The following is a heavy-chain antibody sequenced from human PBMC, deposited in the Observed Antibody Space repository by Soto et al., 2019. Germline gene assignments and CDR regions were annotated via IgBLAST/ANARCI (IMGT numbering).Heavy chain of an antibody. Sequence: QVQLLESGPGLVKPSQTLSLTCTVSGGSISSGGYYWSWIRQHPGKGLEWIGYIYYSGSTYYNPSLKSRVTISVDTSKNQFSLKLSSVTAADAAVYYCARAARDIVATRFDPWGQGTLVTVSS. V-gene: IGHV4-31*03. J-gene: IGHJ5*02. D-gene: IGHD5-12*01. CDR3: ARAARDIVATRFDP. CDR2: IYYSGST. CDR1: GGSISSGGYY.